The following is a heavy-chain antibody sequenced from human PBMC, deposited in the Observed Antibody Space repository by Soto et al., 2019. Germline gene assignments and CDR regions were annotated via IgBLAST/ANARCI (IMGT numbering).Heavy chain of an antibody. CDR2: IYYSGST. V-gene: IGHV4-59*08. J-gene: IGHJ4*02. CDR1: GGSISSYY. CDR3: ARHFRSEGSSSSGYYFDY. D-gene: IGHD6-6*01. Sequence: SETLSLTCTVSGGSISSYYWSWIRQPPGKGPEWIGYIYYSGSTNYNPSLKSRVTISVDTSKNQFSLKLSSVTAADTAVYYCARHFRSEGSSSSGYYFDYWGQGTLVTVSS.